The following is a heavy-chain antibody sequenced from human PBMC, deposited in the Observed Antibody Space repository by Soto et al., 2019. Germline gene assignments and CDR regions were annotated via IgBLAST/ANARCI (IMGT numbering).Heavy chain of an antibody. D-gene: IGHD4-17*01. J-gene: IGHJ4*02. Sequence: PGGSRRLSCAASEFTFANAWIRWVRQAPGKGLEWVGRIKSKADGGNTEYAAHVKGTFTISRDESQTTMYLQMNSLKTEDIAVYYCTSLYYGHWGQGTLVTVSS. CDR3: TSLYYGH. V-gene: IGHV3-15*01. CDR1: EFTFANAW. CDR2: IKSKADGGNT.